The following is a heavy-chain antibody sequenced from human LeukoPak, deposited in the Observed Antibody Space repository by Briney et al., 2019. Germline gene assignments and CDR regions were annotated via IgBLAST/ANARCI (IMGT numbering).Heavy chain of an antibody. D-gene: IGHD6-13*01. J-gene: IGHJ4*02. CDR3: AKVVQYTASTGTGLDY. V-gene: IGHV3-33*06. CDR2: IWYDGSYK. Sequence: GGSLRLSCAASGFIFSNYGMHWVRQAPGKGLDWVAVIWYDGSYKYYADSVKGRFTISRANCKNTLYLQMNSLRAEDTAIYYCAKVVQYTASTGTGLDYWGQGTLVSVFS. CDR1: GFIFSNYG.